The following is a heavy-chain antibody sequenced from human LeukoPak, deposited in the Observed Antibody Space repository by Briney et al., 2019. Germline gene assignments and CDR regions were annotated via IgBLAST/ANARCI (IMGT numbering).Heavy chain of an antibody. D-gene: IGHD1-26*01. Sequence: SETLSLTCTVSGGSISSSSYYWGWIRQPAGKGLEWIGSIYYSGSTYYNLSLKSRITIFVDTSKNQFSLKRSSVTAADTAVYYCARQAIVGAYYWVQGNLVTVSS. CDR3: ARQAIVGAYY. J-gene: IGHJ4*02. CDR2: IYYSGST. V-gene: IGHV4-39*01. CDR1: GGSISSSSYY.